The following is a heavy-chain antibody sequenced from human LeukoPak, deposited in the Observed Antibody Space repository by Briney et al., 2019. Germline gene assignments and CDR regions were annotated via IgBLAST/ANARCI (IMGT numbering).Heavy chain of an antibody. CDR2: INHSGST. D-gene: IGHD4-17*01. V-gene: IGHV4-34*01. J-gene: IGHJ4*02. Sequence: PSETLSLTCAVYGGSFSGYYWSWIRQPPGKGLEWIGEINHSGSTNYNPSLKSRVTISVDTSKNQFSLKLSSVTAADTAVYYCARGLLRVTRDWGQGTLVTVSS. CDR3: ARGLLRVTRD. CDR1: GGSFSGYY.